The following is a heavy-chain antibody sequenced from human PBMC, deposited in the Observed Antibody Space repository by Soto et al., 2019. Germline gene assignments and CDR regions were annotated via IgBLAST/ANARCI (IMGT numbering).Heavy chain of an antibody. V-gene: IGHV1-69*06. CDR1: GDTFTTNS. J-gene: IGHJ4*02. Sequence: QVQLVQSGAEVKKPGSSVKVSCKASGDTFTTNSLNWVRQAPGQGLEWMGGIIPVVDTTKYAQKYQDRVTITGDKSTNTAYMELSSLRSDDTAVYYCARGLLYATTYLDYWGQGTPVTVSS. CDR2: IIPVVDTT. D-gene: IGHD2-8*01. CDR3: ARGLLYATTYLDY.